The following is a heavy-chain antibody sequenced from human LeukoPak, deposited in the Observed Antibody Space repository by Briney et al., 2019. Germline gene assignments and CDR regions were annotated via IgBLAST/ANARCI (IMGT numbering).Heavy chain of an antibody. CDR1: GGSVRRSSYY. D-gene: IGHD4-23*01. V-gene: IGHV4-39*01. Sequence: SETLSLTCTVSGGSVRRSSYYWGWTRQPPGKGLEWIGSIYYTGSTYYNPALKSRITMSIDTSKNQFSLKLSSVNAADTAVYYCARHGDGGNVYAFDIWGQGTMVTVSS. CDR3: ARHGDGGNVYAFDI. CDR2: IYYTGST. J-gene: IGHJ3*02.